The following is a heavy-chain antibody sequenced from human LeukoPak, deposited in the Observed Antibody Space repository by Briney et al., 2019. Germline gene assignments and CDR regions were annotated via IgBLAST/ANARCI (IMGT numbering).Heavy chain of an antibody. CDR3: ASSGWNTNYYYYYMDV. D-gene: IGHD1/OR15-1a*01. CDR2: IYYSGIT. J-gene: IGHJ6*03. V-gene: IGHV4-59*11. CDR1: GGSISSHY. Sequence: SETLSLTCTVSGGSISSHYWSWIRQPPGEGLEWIGYIYYSGITNYNPSLKSRVTISVDTSKNQFSLKLSSVTAADTAVYYCASSGWNTNYYYYYMDVWGKGTTVTVSS.